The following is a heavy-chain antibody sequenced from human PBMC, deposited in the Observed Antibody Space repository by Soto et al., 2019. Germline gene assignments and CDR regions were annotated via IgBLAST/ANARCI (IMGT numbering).Heavy chain of an antibody. D-gene: IGHD3-3*01. V-gene: IGHV1-2*02. J-gene: IGHJ6*02. CDR3: ARDPRPPSGWLGFWEYGMDV. Sequence: ASVKVSCKASGYTFTGNYIHWVRQAPGQGLEWMGWVNPDNGGTTSAQKFQGRVTVTRDTSVNTAYMELSRLTSDDTAVYYCARDPRPPSGWLGFWEYGMDVWGQGTTVTVSS. CDR2: VNPDNGGT. CDR1: GYTFTGNY.